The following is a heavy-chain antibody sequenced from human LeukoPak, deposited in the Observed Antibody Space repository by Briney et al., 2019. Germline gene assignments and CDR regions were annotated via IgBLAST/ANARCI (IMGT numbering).Heavy chain of an antibody. Sequence: GGSLRLSCAASGFTVSSNYMSWVRQAPGKGLEWVSVIYSGGSTYYADCVKGRFTISRHNSKNTLYLQMNSLRAEDTAVYYCATSYRPGTIYYGMDVWGQGTTVTVSS. J-gene: IGHJ6*02. CDR1: GFTVSSNY. CDR2: IYSGGST. V-gene: IGHV3-53*04. D-gene: IGHD4/OR15-4a*01. CDR3: ATSYRPGTIYYGMDV.